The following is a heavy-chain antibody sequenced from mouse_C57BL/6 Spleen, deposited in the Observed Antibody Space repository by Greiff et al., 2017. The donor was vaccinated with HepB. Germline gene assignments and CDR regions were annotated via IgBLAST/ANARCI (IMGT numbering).Heavy chain of an antibody. D-gene: IGHD1-1*01. CDR1: GFNIKDDY. CDR2: IDPENGDT. J-gene: IGHJ4*01. Sequence: VQLKQSGAELVRPGASVKLSCTASGFNIKDDYMHWVKQRPEQGLEWIGWIDPENGDTEYASKFQGKATITADTSSNTAYLQLSSLPSEDTAVYYCTTRGFTTVVANYAMDYWGQGTSVTVSS. CDR3: TTRGFTTVVANYAMDY. V-gene: IGHV14-4*01.